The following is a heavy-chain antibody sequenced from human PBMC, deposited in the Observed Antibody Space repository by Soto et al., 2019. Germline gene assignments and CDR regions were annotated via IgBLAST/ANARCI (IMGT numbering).Heavy chain of an antibody. J-gene: IGHJ3*02. CDR2: IVVGSGNT. V-gene: IGHV1-58*02. Sequence: GASVKVSCKASGFTFTSSAMQWVRQARGQRLEWIGWIVVGSGNTNYAQKFQERVTITRDMSTSTAYMELSSLRSEDTAVYYCAREVAADGTFREDVFDIWGQGKLVTVSS. D-gene: IGHD6-13*01. CDR3: AREVAADGTFREDVFDI. CDR1: GFTFTSSA.